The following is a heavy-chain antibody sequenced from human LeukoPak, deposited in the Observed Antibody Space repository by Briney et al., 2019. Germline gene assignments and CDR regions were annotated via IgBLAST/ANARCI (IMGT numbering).Heavy chain of an antibody. Sequence: PGGSLRLSCAASGFTFSSYWTHWVRQAPGKGLMWVSRINSDGSSTSNADSVKGRFTISRDNATNTLYLQMNSLRVEDTAMYYCARGGCAPGNFQRWGQGTLVTVSS. V-gene: IGHV3-74*01. D-gene: IGHD3-10*01. CDR1: GFTFSSYW. CDR3: ARGGCAPGNFQR. CDR2: INSDGSST. J-gene: IGHJ1*01.